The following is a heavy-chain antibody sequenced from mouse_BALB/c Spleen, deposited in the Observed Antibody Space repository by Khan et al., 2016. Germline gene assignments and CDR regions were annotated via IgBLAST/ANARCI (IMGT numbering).Heavy chain of an antibody. J-gene: IGHJ3*01. CDR1: GFDFSRYW. V-gene: IGHV4-1*02. Sequence: EVKLLESGGGLVQPGGSLKLSCAASGFDFSRYWMSWVRQAPGKGLEWIGEINPDSSTTNYTPSLKDKFIISRDNSQNTLYLHMNKVRSEDTALYYCARAGYYGYLAYWGQGTLVTVSA. CDR2: INPDSSTT. D-gene: IGHD1-1*01. CDR3: ARAGYYGYLAY.